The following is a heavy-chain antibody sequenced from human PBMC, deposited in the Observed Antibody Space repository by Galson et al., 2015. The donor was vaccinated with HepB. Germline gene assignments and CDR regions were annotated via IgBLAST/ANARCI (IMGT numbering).Heavy chain of an antibody. CDR3: ARENTEMTTVTRALGGPDY. Sequence: SLRLSCAASGFTFSSYEMNWVRQAPGKGLEGVSYISDSGTSIYYADSVKGRFTISRDNAKNSLYLQMNSLRAEDTAVYYCARENTEMTTVTRALGGPDYWGQGTLVTVSS. D-gene: IGHD4-17*01. J-gene: IGHJ4*02. V-gene: IGHV3-48*03. CDR2: ISDSGTSI. CDR1: GFTFSSYE.